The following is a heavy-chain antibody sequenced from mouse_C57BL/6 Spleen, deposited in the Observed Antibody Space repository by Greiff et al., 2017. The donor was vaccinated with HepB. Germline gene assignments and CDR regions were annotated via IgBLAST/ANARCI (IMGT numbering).Heavy chain of an antibody. V-gene: IGHV5-17*01. Sequence: VQLKQSGGGLVKPGGSLKLSCAASGFTFSDYGMHWVRQAPEKGLEWVAYISSGSSTIYYADTVKGRFTISRDNAKNTLFLQMTSLRSEDTAMYYCARRVTPYYAMDYWGQGTSVTVSS. J-gene: IGHJ4*01. CDR3: ARRVTPYYAMDY. D-gene: IGHD2-1*01. CDR1: GFTFSDYG. CDR2: ISSGSSTI.